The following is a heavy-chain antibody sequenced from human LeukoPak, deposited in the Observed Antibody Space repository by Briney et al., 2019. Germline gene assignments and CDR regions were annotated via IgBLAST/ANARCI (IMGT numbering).Heavy chain of an antibody. Sequence: ASVKVSCKASGYTFTNYAISWVRQAPGQGLEWMGWISGYNDNTNYAQKVQGRVTMTTDTSTSTAYMELRSLRSDDTAMYYCARDYWNYGGYFDYWGQGTLVTVSS. CDR3: ARDYWNYGGYFDY. CDR1: GYTFTNYA. D-gene: IGHD1-7*01. J-gene: IGHJ4*02. V-gene: IGHV1-18*01. CDR2: ISGYNDNT.